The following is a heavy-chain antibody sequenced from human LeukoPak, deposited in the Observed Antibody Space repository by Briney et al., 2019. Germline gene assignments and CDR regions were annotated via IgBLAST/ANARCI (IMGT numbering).Heavy chain of an antibody. CDR1: GFTFSSYSM. CDR3: ARKDYYDSNGLDY. D-gene: IGHD3-22*01. CDR2: IHHSGST. J-gene: IGHJ4*02. Sequence: PEGSLRLSCAASGFTFSSYSMNWVRQPPGKGLEWIGEIHHSGSTNYNPSLKSRVTISVDKSKNHFSLKLSSVTAADTAVYYCARKDYYDSNGLDYWGQGTLVTVSS. V-gene: IGHV4-4*02.